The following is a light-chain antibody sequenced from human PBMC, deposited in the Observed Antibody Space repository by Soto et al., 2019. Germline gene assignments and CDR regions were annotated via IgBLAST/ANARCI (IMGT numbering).Light chain of an antibody. V-gene: IGLV1-44*01. Sequence: QPVLTQPPSASGTPGQRVTISCSGSSSNIVSNPVNWYQQLPGTAPKLLIYGNSQRPSGVPDRFSGSKSGTSASLAISGLQSEDEADYYCAAWDDSLNGVVFGGGTQLTV. CDR1: SSNIVSNP. CDR3: AAWDDSLNGVV. J-gene: IGLJ3*02. CDR2: GNS.